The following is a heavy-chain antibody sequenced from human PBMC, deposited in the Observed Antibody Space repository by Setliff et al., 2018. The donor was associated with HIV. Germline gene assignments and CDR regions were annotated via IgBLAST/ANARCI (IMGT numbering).Heavy chain of an antibody. CDR1: GGTFSNYA. D-gene: IGHD1-1*01. V-gene: IGHV1-69*05. Sequence: SVKVSCKASGGTFSNYAFTWVRQAPGQGLEWMGGIIPIFDTANYAQKFQGRVSITTDESTSTAYMELRSLTSDDTAVYYCAREAPDDHFDHWGQGTLVTVSS. CDR2: IIPIFDTA. J-gene: IGHJ4*02. CDR3: AREAPDDHFDH.